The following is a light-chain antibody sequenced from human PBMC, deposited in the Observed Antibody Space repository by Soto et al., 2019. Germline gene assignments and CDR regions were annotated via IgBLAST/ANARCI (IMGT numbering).Light chain of an antibody. V-gene: IGKV3-20*01. CDR3: QQYGSSGT. Sequence: DIVLTQSPGTLSLSPGERATLSCRASQSVSNNYLAWNQQKPGQAPRHLIYGASNRATGIPDRFSGSGSGTDFTLTISRLEPEDFAVYYCQQYGSSGTFGQGTKVDI. CDR2: GAS. CDR1: QSVSNNY. J-gene: IGKJ1*01.